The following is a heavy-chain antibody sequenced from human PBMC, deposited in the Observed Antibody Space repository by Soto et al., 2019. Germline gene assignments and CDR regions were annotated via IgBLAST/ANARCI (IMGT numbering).Heavy chain of an antibody. Sequence: GGSLRLSCAASGFNFGNYAISWVRQAPGKGPEWVSSIGGGGNTYYADSVKGRFTISRDNSKNIVFLQMNTLRADDAAVYYCAKVSSSWYAGLFDPWGQGTLVTVSS. CDR1: GFNFGNYA. J-gene: IGHJ5*02. D-gene: IGHD6-13*01. V-gene: IGHV3-23*01. CDR2: IGGGGNT. CDR3: AKVSSSWYAGLFDP.